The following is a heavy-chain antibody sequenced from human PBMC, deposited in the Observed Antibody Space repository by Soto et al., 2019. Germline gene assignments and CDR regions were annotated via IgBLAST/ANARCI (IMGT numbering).Heavy chain of an antibody. J-gene: IGHJ4*02. Sequence: PSETLSLTCAVSGYSISSGYHWGCIRQPPGKGLEWIGIINHSENTYYNPSLKSRVTMSVDTSKNQFSLNLSSVTAADTAIYYCAGRYCNTQRSFDYWGQGALVTVSS. CDR2: INHSENT. D-gene: IGHD3-10*01. CDR1: GYSISSGYH. V-gene: IGHV4-38-2*01. CDR3: AGRYCNTQRSFDY.